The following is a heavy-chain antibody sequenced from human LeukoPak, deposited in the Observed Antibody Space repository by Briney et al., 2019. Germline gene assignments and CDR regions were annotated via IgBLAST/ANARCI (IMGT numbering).Heavy chain of an antibody. CDR1: GGSISSYY. J-gene: IGHJ4*02. D-gene: IGHD6-6*01. CDR2: IYTSGST. Sequence: SETLSLTCTVSGGSISSYYWSWTRQPAGKGLEWIGRIYTSGSTNYNPSLKSRVTMSVDTSKNQFSLNLSSVTAADTAVYYCARGQAARPLAVDYWGQGTLVTVSS. CDR3: ARGQAARPLAVDY. V-gene: IGHV4-4*07.